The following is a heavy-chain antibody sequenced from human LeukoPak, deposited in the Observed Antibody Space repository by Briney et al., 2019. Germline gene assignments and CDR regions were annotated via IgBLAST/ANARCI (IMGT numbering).Heavy chain of an antibody. D-gene: IGHD2-8*02. CDR1: GFTFSSYA. V-gene: IGHV3-23*01. CDR3: ATVLAVSHLSGGYYGMDV. CDR2: ISGSGGST. J-gene: IGHJ6*02. Sequence: GGSLRLSCAASGFTFSSYAMSWVRQAPGKGLEWVSAISGSGGSTYYADSVKGRFTISRDNSKNTLYLQMNSLRAEDTAVYYCATVLAVSHLSGGYYGMDVWGQGTTVTVSS.